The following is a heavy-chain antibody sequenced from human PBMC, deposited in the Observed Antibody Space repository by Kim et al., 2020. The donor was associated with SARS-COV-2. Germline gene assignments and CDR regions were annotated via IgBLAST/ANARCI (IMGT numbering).Heavy chain of an antibody. V-gene: IGHV3-11*05. D-gene: IGHD6-6*01. CDR1: GFTFSDYY. J-gene: IGHJ4*02. Sequence: GGSLRLSCAASGFTFSDYYMSWIRQAPGKGLEWVSYISSSSSYTNYADSVKGRFTISRDNAKNSLYLQMNSLRAEDTAVYYCARGLRIAARPPHFGYWGQGTLVTVSS. CDR3: ARGLRIAARPPHFGY. CDR2: ISSSSSYT.